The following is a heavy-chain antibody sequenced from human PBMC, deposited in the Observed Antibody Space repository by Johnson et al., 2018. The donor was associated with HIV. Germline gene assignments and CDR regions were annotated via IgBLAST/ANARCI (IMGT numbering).Heavy chain of an antibody. V-gene: IGHV3-30*02. CDR1: GFTFSSYG. CDR2: IRYDGSNK. J-gene: IGHJ3*02. D-gene: IGHD1-1*01. CDR3: VKATTGSDAFDI. Sequence: QVQLVESGGGVVQPGGSLRLSCAASGFTFSSYGMHWVRQAPGKGLEWVAFIRYDGSNKYYADSVKGRFTISRDNSKNTLYLQMNSLRAEDTAVYYCVKATTGSDAFDIWGQGTMVTVSS.